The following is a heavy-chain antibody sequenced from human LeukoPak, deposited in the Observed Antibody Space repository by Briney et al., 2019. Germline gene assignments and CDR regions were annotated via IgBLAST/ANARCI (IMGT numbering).Heavy chain of an antibody. Sequence: PSETLSLTCSVSGGSISSSSHYWDWIRQPPGEGLEWIGSIYYSGSTYYNPSLKSRVTISVDTSKNQFSLKLSSVTAADTAVYYCAREDSSSSDNWFDPWGQGTLVTVSS. V-gene: IGHV4-39*07. CDR3: AREDSSSSDNWFDP. J-gene: IGHJ5*02. D-gene: IGHD6-6*01. CDR1: GGSISSSSHY. CDR2: IYYSGST.